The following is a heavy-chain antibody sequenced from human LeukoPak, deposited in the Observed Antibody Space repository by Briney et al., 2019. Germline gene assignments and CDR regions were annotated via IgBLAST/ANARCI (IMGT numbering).Heavy chain of an antibody. J-gene: IGHJ4*02. CDR1: GGSISSGDYY. D-gene: IGHD3-16*01. CDR2: IYYSGST. CDR3: ARVMITFGGPAPHFDY. Sequence: PSETLSLTCTVSGGSISSGDYYWSWIRQPPGKGLEWSGYIYYSGSTYYNPSLKSRVTISVDTSKNQFSLKLSSVTAADTAVYYCARVMITFGGPAPHFDYWGQGTLVTVSS. V-gene: IGHV4-30-4*01.